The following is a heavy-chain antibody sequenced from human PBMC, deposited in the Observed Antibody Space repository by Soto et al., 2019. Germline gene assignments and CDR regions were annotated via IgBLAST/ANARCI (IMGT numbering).Heavy chain of an antibody. D-gene: IGHD6-13*01. Sequence: QVQLQQWGAGLLKPSETLSLTCAVYGGSFSGYYWSWIRQPPGKGLEWIGEINHSGSTNYNPSLKIRVTISVDTSKNQFSLKLSSVTAADTAVYYCARVSQEQLVWRGVAHEGYYYGMDVWGQGTTVTVSS. CDR3: ARVSQEQLVWRGVAHEGYYYGMDV. CDR2: INHSGST. CDR1: GGSFSGYY. V-gene: IGHV4-34*01. J-gene: IGHJ6*02.